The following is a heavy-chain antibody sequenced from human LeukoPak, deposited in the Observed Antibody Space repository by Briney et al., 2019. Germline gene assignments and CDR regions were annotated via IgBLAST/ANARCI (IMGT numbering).Heavy chain of an antibody. Sequence: TSVKVSCKASGYTFTSYDINWVRQATGQGLEWMGWMNPNSGNTGYAQKFQGRVTMTRNTSISTAYMELSSLRSEDTAVYYCARSGGSYHNSHYYYYYGMDVWGQGTTVTVSS. V-gene: IGHV1-8*01. J-gene: IGHJ6*02. CDR1: GYTFTSYD. CDR2: MNPNSGNT. D-gene: IGHD1-26*01. CDR3: ARSGGSYHNSHYYYYYGMDV.